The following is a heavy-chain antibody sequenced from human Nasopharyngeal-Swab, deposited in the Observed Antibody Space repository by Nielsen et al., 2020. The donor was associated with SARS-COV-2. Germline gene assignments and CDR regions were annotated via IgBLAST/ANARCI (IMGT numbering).Heavy chain of an antibody. J-gene: IGHJ4*02. Sequence: VRQAPGQRLEWMGWINAGNGNTKYSQKFQGRVTITRDTSASTAYMELSSLRSEDTAVYYCARDPNYYDSSGYLDYWGQGTLVTVSS. V-gene: IGHV1-3*01. CDR2: INAGNGNT. D-gene: IGHD3-22*01. CDR3: ARDPNYYDSSGYLDY.